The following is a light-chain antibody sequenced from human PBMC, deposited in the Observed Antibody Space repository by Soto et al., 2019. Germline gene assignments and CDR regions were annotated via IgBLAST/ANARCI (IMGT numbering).Light chain of an antibody. J-gene: IGKJ1*01. CDR2: GAS. CDR1: ESVRSIY. CDR3: QQSLNPKT. Sequence: NVLTQSPGTLSLSLRKRTTLSCRDSESVRSIYVAWYQQKPGQAPPVLIYGASTRATGIPDRISGSWSGTDFTITIDRLEHEDFAVDYYQQSLNPKTFSRGTQVDIK. V-gene: IGKV3-20*01.